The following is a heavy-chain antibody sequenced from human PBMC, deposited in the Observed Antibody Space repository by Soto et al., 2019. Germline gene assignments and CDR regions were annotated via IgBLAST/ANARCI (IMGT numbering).Heavy chain of an antibody. Sequence: KPSETLSLTCAVYGGSFSAYYWTWIRQPPGKGLEWIGEINHSGITNFNPPLKSRLTISVDTPKNHFSLKLSSVTAADTAIYYCATVIAVPVTGFDYWGQGTLVTVSS. CDR3: ATVIAVPVTGFDY. CDR2: INHSGIT. J-gene: IGHJ4*02. V-gene: IGHV4-34*01. D-gene: IGHD6-19*01. CDR1: GGSFSAYY.